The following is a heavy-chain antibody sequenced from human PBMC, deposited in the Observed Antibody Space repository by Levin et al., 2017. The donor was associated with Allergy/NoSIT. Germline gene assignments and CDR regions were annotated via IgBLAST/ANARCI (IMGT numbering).Heavy chain of an antibody. J-gene: IGHJ6*02. CDR3: ARGSSSWSRGEHKYYYYDMDV. V-gene: IGHV5-51*01. Sequence: GESLKISCEGSGYSFTNYWIAWVRQMPGKGLECMGIIYPGASDATYSPSFQGQVTISADKSTSIAYLQGSSLKASDTGMYYCARGSSSWSRGEHKYYYYDMDVWGQGTTVTVSS. CDR1: GYSFTNYW. CDR2: IYPGASDA. D-gene: IGHD6-6*01.